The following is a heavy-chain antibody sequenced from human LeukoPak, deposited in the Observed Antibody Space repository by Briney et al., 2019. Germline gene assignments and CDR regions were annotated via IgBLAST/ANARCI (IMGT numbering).Heavy chain of an antibody. V-gene: IGHV3-9*01. CDR3: AKSSELVLFNYYFDY. J-gene: IGHJ4*02. D-gene: IGHD1-1*01. Sequence: PGGSLRLSCAASGFTFDDYAMHWVRHAPGKGLEWLSGISWNSGSIAYAESVKGPFTISRDNAKSSLYLQMNSLRAEDTALYYCAKSSELVLFNYYFDYWGQGTLVTVSS. CDR1: GFTFDDYA. CDR2: ISWNSGSI.